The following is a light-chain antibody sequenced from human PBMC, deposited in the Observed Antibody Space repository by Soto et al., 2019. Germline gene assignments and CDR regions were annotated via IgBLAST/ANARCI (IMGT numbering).Light chain of an antibody. V-gene: IGKV3-15*01. CDR3: QQYNNWPPIT. CDR1: QSVDSS. CDR2: GAS. Sequence: EIVLTQSPDTLSLTPGERATLSCGASQSVDSSYVAWYQQKPGQAPRLLIYGASTRATGIPARFSGSGSGTEFTLTISSLQSEDFAVYYCQQYNNWPPITFGQGTRLEIK. J-gene: IGKJ5*01.